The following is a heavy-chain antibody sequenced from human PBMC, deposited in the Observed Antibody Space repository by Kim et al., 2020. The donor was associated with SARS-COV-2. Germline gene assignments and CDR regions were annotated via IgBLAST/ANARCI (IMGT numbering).Heavy chain of an antibody. V-gene: IGHV4-4*07. CDR3: ARDSPPRGWELLSTSYGMDV. CDR2: IYTSGST. CDR1: GGSISSYY. Sequence: SETLSLTCPVSGGSISSYYWSWIRQPAGKGLEWIGRIYTSGSTNYNPSLKSRVTMSVDTSKNQFSLKLSSVTAADTAVYYCARDSPPRGWELLSTSYGMDVWGQGTTVTVSS. J-gene: IGHJ6*02. D-gene: IGHD1-26*01.